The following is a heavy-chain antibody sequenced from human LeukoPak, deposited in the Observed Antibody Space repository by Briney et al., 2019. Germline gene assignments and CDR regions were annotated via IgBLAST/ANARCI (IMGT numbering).Heavy chain of an antibody. J-gene: IGHJ5*02. D-gene: IGHD4-17*01. CDR1: GGTFSSYA. V-gene: IGHV1-69*13. CDR3: ATNDYGDYSNWFDP. CDR2: IIPIFGTA. Sequence: ASVKVSCKASGGTFSSYAISWVRQAPGQGLEWMGGIIPIFGTANYAQKFQGRVTITADESTSTAYMELSSLRSEDTAVYYCATNDYGDYSNWFDPWGQGTLVTVSS.